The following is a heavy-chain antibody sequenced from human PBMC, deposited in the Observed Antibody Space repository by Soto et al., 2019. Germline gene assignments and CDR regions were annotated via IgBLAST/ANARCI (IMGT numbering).Heavy chain of an antibody. Sequence: SVTLSLTCTVSGASISSGSYYWGWIRQPPGKGLEWIGSIYYSGSTYYNPSLKSRVTISVDTSKNQFSLKLSSVTAADTAVYYCARRGSGSYSDYWGQGTLVTVS. D-gene: IGHD3-10*01. CDR2: IYYSGST. V-gene: IGHV4-39*01. CDR3: ARRGSGSYSDY. J-gene: IGHJ4*02. CDR1: GASISSGSYY.